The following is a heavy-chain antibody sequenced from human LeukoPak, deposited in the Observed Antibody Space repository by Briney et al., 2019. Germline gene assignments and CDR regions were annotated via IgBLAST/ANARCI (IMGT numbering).Heavy chain of an antibody. Sequence: SETLSLTCAVYGGSFSGYYRSWIRQPPGKGLEWIGEINHSGSTNYNPSLKSRVTISVDTSKNQFSLKLSSVTAADTAVYYCARGGYYGSGSYYNVRTYWYFDYWGQGTLVTVSS. V-gene: IGHV4-34*01. CDR1: GGSFSGYY. D-gene: IGHD3-10*01. CDR3: ARGGYYGSGSYYNVRTYWYFDY. J-gene: IGHJ4*02. CDR2: INHSGST.